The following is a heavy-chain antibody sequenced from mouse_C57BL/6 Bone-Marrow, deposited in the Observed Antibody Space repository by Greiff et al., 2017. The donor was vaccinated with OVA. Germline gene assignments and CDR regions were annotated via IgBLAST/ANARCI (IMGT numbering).Heavy chain of an antibody. Sequence: QVQLQQSGPELVKPGASVKISCKASGYAFSSSWMNWVKQRPGKGLEWIGRIYPGDGDTNYNGKFKGKATLTADKSSSTAYMQLSSLTSEDSAVYFCARYRNWDEDFDYWGQGTTLTVSS. D-gene: IGHD4-1*01. V-gene: IGHV1-82*01. CDR1: GYAFSSSW. CDR2: IYPGDGDT. J-gene: IGHJ2*01. CDR3: ARYRNWDEDFDY.